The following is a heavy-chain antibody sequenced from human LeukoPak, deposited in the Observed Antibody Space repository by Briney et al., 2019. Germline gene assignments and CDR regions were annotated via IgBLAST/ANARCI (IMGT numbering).Heavy chain of an antibody. J-gene: IGHJ4*02. Sequence: GGSLRLSCAASGFTFSSYWMHWVRQAPGKGLVWVSRISSDGSSTTYADSVKGRFAISRDNAKNTLYLQMNSLRAEDTAVYYCGRGGKVEQLVLARWGQGSLVTVSS. D-gene: IGHD6-13*01. CDR3: GRGGKVEQLVLAR. CDR2: ISSDGSST. V-gene: IGHV3-74*01. CDR1: GFTFSSYW.